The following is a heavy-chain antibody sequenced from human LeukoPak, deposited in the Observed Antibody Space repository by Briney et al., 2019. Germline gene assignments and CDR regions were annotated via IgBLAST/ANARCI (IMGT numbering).Heavy chain of an antibody. J-gene: IGHJ6*03. CDR1: GFTFSDYY. V-gene: IGHV3-11*04. CDR3: ARVPGNSNQAVYYYYYYMDV. D-gene: IGHD4-11*01. CDR2: ISSSSSTI. Sequence: GGSLRLSCAASGFTFSDYYMSWIRQAPGKGLEWVSYISSSSSTIYYADSVKGRFTISRDNAKNSLYLQMNSLRAEDTAVYYCARVPGNSNQAVYYYYYYMDVWGKGTTVTVSS.